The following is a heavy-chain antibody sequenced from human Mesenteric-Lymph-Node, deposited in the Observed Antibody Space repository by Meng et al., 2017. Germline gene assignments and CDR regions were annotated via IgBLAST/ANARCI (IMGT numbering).Heavy chain of an antibody. CDR2: IYNSGST. Sequence: QGSLQESGPGLVKPSQTLSLTCTVSGGSISSGDYYWSWIRQSPGKGLEWIGYIYNSGSTYYNPSLKSRVTISVDTSKNQFSLKLRFVTAADAAVYYCAREGRSHQVGVSVYWGQGNLVTVSS. CDR3: AREGRSHQVGVSVY. V-gene: IGHV4-30-4*01. CDR1: GGSISSGDYY. J-gene: IGHJ4*02. D-gene: IGHD2-21*01.